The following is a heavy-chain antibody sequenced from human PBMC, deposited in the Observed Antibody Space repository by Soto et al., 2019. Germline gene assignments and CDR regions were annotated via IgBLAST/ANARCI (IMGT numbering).Heavy chain of an antibody. CDR3: VIDGLGGNSERYFNP. CDR1: GYTFTNYA. V-gene: IGHV1-3*01. Sequence: GASVKVSCKTSGYTFTNYAIHWVRQAPGQRLEWMGWINAGNGNIKYSQNFQGRVTITSDTSANTAYMELSSVTFEDTAVYYCVIDGLGGNSERYFNPWGQGTPVTVSS. J-gene: IGHJ5*02. D-gene: IGHD2-21*01. CDR2: INAGNGNI.